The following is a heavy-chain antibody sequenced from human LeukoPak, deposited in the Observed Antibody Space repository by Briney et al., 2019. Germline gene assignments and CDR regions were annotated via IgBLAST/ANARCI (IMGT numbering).Heavy chain of an antibody. CDR1: FYSISSGYY. Sequence: SETLSLTCTVSFYSISSGYYWSWIRQPPGKGLEWIGYIYYSGSTNYNPSLKSRVTISVDTSKNQFSLKLSSVTAADTAVYYCARRYRSQGYSSSWYVPRGYYFDYWGQGTLVTVSS. V-gene: IGHV4-61*01. CDR2: IYYSGST. D-gene: IGHD6-13*01. J-gene: IGHJ4*02. CDR3: ARRYRSQGYSSSWYVPRGYYFDY.